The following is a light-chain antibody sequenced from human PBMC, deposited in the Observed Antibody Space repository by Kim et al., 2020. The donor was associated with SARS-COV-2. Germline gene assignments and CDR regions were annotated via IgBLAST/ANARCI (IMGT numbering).Light chain of an antibody. CDR1: QSVGTF. J-gene: IGKJ1*01. CDR2: DAS. CDR3: QQRYSWPRT. V-gene: IGKV3-11*01. Sequence: LSPGERASLSCRAGQSVGTFLAWYQQRLGQAPRLLIYDASTRAAGVPARFSASGSGTDFTLTISSLEPDDFAIYYCQQRYSWPRTFGQGTKVDIK.